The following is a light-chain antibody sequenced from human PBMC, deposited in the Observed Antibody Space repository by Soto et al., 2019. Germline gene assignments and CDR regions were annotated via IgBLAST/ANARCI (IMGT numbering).Light chain of an antibody. J-gene: IGKJ1*01. Sequence: DIQRTQSPSSLSASVGKRVPITCRASQNIRSYLNWYQQKPGKAPQLLIYATSSLQTGVPSRFSASGSGTDFSLVISDLQPEDSATYYCQQGYSSRWTSGRGTKVEI. CDR3: QQGYSSRWT. CDR2: ATS. CDR1: QNIRSY. V-gene: IGKV1-39*01.